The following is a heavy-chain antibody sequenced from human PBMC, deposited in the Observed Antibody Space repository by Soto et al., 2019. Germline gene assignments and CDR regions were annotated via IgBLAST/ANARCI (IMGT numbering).Heavy chain of an antibody. CDR2: IGGSVERT. Sequence: PGGSLRLSCAPSGFTFSPYAVSWLRQASGKGLELVSAIGGSVERTDYADSVKGRFTIPRDYSRNTLYLQMNSLRAEDTAVYYCVTDVTFSTSWFGYFDYWGQGT. D-gene: IGHD2-2*01. CDR3: VTDVTFSTSWFGYFDY. J-gene: IGHJ4*02. V-gene: IGHV3-23*01. CDR1: GFTFSPYA.